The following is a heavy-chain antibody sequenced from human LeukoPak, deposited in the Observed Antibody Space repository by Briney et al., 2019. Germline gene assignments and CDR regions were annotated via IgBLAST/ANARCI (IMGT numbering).Heavy chain of an antibody. D-gene: IGHD3-22*01. Sequence: PETLSLTCTVSGGSISSYYWSWIRQPPGKGLEWIGYIYYSGSTNYNPSLKSRVTISVDTSKNQFSLKLSSVTAADTAVYYCARGLRGYYMDVWGKGTTVTVSS. J-gene: IGHJ6*03. CDR3: ARGLRGYYMDV. CDR2: IYYSGST. CDR1: GGSISSYY. V-gene: IGHV4-59*01.